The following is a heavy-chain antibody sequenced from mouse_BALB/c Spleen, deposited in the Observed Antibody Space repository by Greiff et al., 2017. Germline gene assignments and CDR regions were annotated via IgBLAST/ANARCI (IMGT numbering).Heavy chain of an antibody. J-gene: IGHJ2*01. V-gene: IGHV5-17*02. D-gene: IGHD2-1*01. CDR1: GFTFSSFG. CDR2: ISSGSSTI. Sequence: EVQVVESGGGLVQPGGSRKLSCAASGFTFSSFGMHWVRQAPEKGLEWVAYISSGSSTIYYADTVKGRFTISRDNPKNTLFLQMTSLRSEDTAMYYCARRGYGNYIDYWGQGTTLTVSS. CDR3: ARRGYGNYIDY.